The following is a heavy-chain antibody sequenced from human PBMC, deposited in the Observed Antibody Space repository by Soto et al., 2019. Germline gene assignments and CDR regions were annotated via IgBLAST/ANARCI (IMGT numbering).Heavy chain of an antibody. CDR3: ARLFRSGSYYHPWFAP. CDR2: IYPGDSDT. V-gene: IGHV5-51*01. Sequence: PGESLKISCKGSGYSFTSYWIGWVRQMPGKGLEWMGIIYPGDSDTRYSPSFQGQVTISADKSISTAYLQWSSLKASDTAMYYCARLFRSGSYYHPWFAPCGQGSLVPVSS. D-gene: IGHD1-26*01. CDR1: GYSFTSYW. J-gene: IGHJ5*02.